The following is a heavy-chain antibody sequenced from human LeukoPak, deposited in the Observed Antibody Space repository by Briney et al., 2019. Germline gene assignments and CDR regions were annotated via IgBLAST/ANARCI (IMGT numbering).Heavy chain of an antibody. D-gene: IGHD5-24*01. CDR1: GYTFIGNY. V-gene: IGHV1-2*02. J-gene: IGHJ4*02. Sequence: ASLKLSCKTSGYTFIGNYIHWLRQASGRGLEWMGWINPDSGDTSYAQQFQGRVTMTRDTSISTAYMELNSLRSDDTAVYFCARDLRRGWSRDGYIPFDYWGQGTLVTVSS. CDR2: INPDSGDT. CDR3: ARDLRRGWSRDGYIPFDY.